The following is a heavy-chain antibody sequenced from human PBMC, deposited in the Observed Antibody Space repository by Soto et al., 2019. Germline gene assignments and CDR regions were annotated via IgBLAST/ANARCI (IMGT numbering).Heavy chain of an antibody. V-gene: IGHV4-34*01. Sequence: SETLSLTCAVYGGSFSGYYWSWIRQPPGKGLEWIGEINHSGSTNYNPSLKSRVTISVDTSKNQFSLKLSSVTAADTAVYYCARARSTGKAKRGYWFDPWGQGTLVTVSS. D-gene: IGHD2-2*01. CDR2: INHSGST. CDR1: GGSFSGYY. CDR3: ARARSTGKAKRGYWFDP. J-gene: IGHJ5*02.